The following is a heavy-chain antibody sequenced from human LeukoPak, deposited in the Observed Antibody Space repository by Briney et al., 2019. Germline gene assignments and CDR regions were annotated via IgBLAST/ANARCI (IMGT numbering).Heavy chain of an antibody. Sequence: QPGGSLRLSCAASGFTFSSYGMHWVRQAPGKGLEWVAVISYDGSNKYYADSVKGRFTISRDNSKNTLYLQMNSLRAEDTAVYYCARFGVGASLAVLGFDYWGQGTLVTVSS. CDR3: ARFGVGASLAVLGFDY. D-gene: IGHD1-26*01. V-gene: IGHV3-30*03. CDR2: ISYDGSNK. J-gene: IGHJ4*02. CDR1: GFTFSSYG.